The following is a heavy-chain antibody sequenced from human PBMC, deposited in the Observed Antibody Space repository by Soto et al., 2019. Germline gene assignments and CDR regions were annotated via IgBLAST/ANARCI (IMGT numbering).Heavy chain of an antibody. V-gene: IGHV1-2*02. D-gene: IGHD1-7*01. Sequence: SVKVARKASGYTITDYYKHWVRHTTGQGLEWMGWINPNSGGTNYAQKFQGRVTMTRDTSISTAYMELSRLRSDDTAVYYCARKLELRGSYYYYYGLDVWGQGTTVTVSS. J-gene: IGHJ6*02. CDR2: INPNSGGT. CDR3: ARKLELRGSYYYYYGLDV. CDR1: GYTITDYY.